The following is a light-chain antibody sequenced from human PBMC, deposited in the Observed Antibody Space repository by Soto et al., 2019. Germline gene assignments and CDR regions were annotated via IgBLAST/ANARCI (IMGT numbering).Light chain of an antibody. Sequence: QSALTQPASVSGSPGQSITISCTGTSSDVGGYDSVSWYQQHPGKVPKLMLYEVSNRPSGVSNRFSGSKSGNTASLTISGLHIEDEADYYCSSYTRTSTLVFGGGTKLTVL. CDR1: SSDVGGYDS. CDR3: SSYTRTSTLV. V-gene: IGLV2-14*01. J-gene: IGLJ2*01. CDR2: EVS.